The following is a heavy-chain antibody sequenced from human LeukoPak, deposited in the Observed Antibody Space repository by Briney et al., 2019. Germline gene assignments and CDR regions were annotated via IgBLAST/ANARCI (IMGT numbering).Heavy chain of an antibody. J-gene: IGHJ6*04. Sequence: SETLSLTCTVSGGSVSSGSYYWRWIRQPPGKGLEWIGYIYYSGSTNYNPSLKSRVTISVDTSKNQFSLKLSSVTAADTAVYYCARERIVVVPAAYYYYGMDVWGKGTTVTVSS. V-gene: IGHV4-61*01. CDR3: ARERIVVVPAAYYYYGMDV. D-gene: IGHD2-2*01. CDR1: GGSVSSGSYY. CDR2: IYYSGST.